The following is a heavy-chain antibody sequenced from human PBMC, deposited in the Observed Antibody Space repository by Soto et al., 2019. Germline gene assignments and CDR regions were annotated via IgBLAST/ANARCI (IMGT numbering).Heavy chain of an antibody. D-gene: IGHD2-2*02. Sequence: PGGSLRLSCAASGFTFSSYSMNWVRQAPGKGLEWVSSISSSSSYIYYADSVKGRFTISRDNAKNSLYLQMNSLRAEDTAVYYCARDRVVVPAAILGVHSTGGESYYYGMDVWGQGTTVTVSS. CDR3: ARDRVVVPAAILGVHSTGGESYYYGMDV. CDR2: ISSSSSYI. J-gene: IGHJ6*02. CDR1: GFTFSSYS. V-gene: IGHV3-21*01.